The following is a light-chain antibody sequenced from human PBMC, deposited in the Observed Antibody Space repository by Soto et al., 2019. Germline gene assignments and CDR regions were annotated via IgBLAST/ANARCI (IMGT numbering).Light chain of an antibody. J-gene: IGLJ2*01. Sequence: QSALTQPPSASGSPGQSVTISCTGTSSDVGGYNYVSWYQQHPGKAPKLMIYEVSKRPSGVPDRCSGSKSGNTASLTVSGLQAEDEADYYCSSYAGSKGVVFGGGTKLTVL. CDR3: SSYAGSKGVV. CDR1: SSDVGGYNY. CDR2: EVS. V-gene: IGLV2-8*01.